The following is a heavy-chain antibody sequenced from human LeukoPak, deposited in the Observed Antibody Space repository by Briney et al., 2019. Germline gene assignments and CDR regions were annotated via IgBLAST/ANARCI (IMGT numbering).Heavy chain of an antibody. CDR2: INHSGST. D-gene: IGHD6-19*01. V-gene: IGHV4-34*01. J-gene: IGHJ4*02. Sequence: SETLSLTCAVYGGSFSGYYWSWIRQPPGKGLEWIGEINHSGSTNYNPSLKSRVTISVDTSKNQFSLKLSSVTAADTAVYYCARRGPGWYVRWNFDYWGQGTLVTVSS. CDR1: GGSFSGYY. CDR3: ARRGPGWYVRWNFDY.